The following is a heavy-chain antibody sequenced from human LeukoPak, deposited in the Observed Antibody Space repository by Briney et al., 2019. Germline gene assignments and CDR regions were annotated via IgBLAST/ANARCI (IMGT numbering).Heavy chain of an antibody. CDR3: AKSDWFDP. CDR1: GFTFSNYW. J-gene: IGHJ5*02. Sequence: GESLRLSCATSGFTFSNYWMSWLRQAPGKGLVWVSRIKHDGSIATYAESVKGRFTISRDNARNTLYLQMNSLRVDDTAAYYWAKSDWFDPGAGEPWSPSPQ. V-gene: IGHV3-74*03. CDR2: IKHDGSIA.